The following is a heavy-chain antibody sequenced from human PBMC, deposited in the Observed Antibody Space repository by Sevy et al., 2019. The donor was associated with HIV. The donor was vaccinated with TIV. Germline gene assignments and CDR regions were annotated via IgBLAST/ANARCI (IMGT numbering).Heavy chain of an antibody. CDR3: TTRLRVYSYGYLTGTCQGDY. V-gene: IGHV3-15*01. D-gene: IGHD5-18*01. CDR1: GFTFSNAW. J-gene: IGHJ4*02. Sequence: GGSLRLSCAASGFTFSNAWMSWVRQAPGKGLEWVGRIKSKTDGGTTDYAAPVKGRFTISRDNSKNTLYLQMNSLKTEDTAVYYCTTRLRVYSYGYLTGTCQGDYWGQGTLVTVSS. CDR2: IKSKTDGGTT.